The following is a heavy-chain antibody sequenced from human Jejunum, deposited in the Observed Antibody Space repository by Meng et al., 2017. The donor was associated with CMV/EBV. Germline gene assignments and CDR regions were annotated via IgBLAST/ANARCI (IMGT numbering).Heavy chain of an antibody. CDR3: ARGGDITEPTGY. V-gene: IGHV4-59*01. Sequence: SVSGGSISNYYWSWIRQTPGKGLVWLGYIHYTGSTNYNPSLKSRVTMSVDTSKNQFFLKLRSVTAADTAVYYCARGGDITEPTGYWGQGALVTVSS. CDR2: IHYTGST. D-gene: IGHD2-15*01. CDR1: GGSISNYY. J-gene: IGHJ4*02.